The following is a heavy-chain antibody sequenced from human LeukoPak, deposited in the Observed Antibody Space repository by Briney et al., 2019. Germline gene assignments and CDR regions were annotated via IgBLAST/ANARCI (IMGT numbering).Heavy chain of an antibody. D-gene: IGHD3-3*01. V-gene: IGHV3-23*01. CDR3: ARGFGVVIMGFDY. J-gene: IGHJ4*02. Sequence: GGSLRLSCAASGFTFSSYAMSWVRQAPGKGLEWVSAISGRGGSTYYADSVKGRFTISRDNSKNTLYLQMNSLRAEDTAVYYCARGFGVVIMGFDYWGQGTLVTVSS. CDR1: GFTFSSYA. CDR2: ISGRGGST.